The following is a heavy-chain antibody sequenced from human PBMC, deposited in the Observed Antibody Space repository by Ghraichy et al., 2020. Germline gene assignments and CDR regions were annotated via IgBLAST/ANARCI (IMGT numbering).Heavy chain of an antibody. CDR3: AKDKRLWKWELTVSGLDY. J-gene: IGHJ4*02. Sequence: GGSLRLSCAASGFTFSSYGMHWVRQAPGKGLEWVAFIRYDGSNKYYADSVKGRFTISRDNSKNTLYLQMNILRAEDTAVYYCAKDKRLWKWELTVSGLDYWGQGTLVTVSS. V-gene: IGHV3-30*02. D-gene: IGHD1-26*01. CDR2: IRYDGSNK. CDR1: GFTFSSYG.